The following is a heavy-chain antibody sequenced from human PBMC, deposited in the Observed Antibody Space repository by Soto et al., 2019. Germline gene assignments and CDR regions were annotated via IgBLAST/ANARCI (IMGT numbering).Heavy chain of an antibody. CDR3: ANTPLRELSSYNWFDP. V-gene: IGHV3-23*01. Sequence: EVQLLESGGGLVQPGGSLRLSCAASGFTFSSYAMSWVRQAPGKGLEWVSAISGSGGSTYYADSVKGRFTISRDNSKNTLYLQMNSLRAEDTAVYYCANTPLRELSSYNWFDPWGQGTLVTVSS. J-gene: IGHJ5*02. CDR2: ISGSGGST. CDR1: GFTFSSYA. D-gene: IGHD1-26*01.